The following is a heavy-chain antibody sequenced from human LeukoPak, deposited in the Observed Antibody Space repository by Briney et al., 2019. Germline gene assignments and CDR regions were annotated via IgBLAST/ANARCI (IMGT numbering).Heavy chain of an antibody. D-gene: IGHD3-22*01. V-gene: IGHV1-2*02. CDR2: IKPNSGGT. Sequence: GASVKVSCKASGYTFTGYYMHWVRQAPGQGLEWIGWIKPNSGGTNYAQKFQGRVTMTRDTSISTAYMELSRLRSDDTAVYYCARDSAMIVVVITNRQDYWGQGTLVTVSS. CDR1: GYTFTGYY. CDR3: ARDSAMIVVVITNRQDY. J-gene: IGHJ4*02.